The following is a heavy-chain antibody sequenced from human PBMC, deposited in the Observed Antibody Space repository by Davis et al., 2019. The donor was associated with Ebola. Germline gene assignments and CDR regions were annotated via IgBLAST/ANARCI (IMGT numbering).Heavy chain of an antibody. CDR3: ARQQGSYSGSCFDH. Sequence: ASVKVFCKTSGYSFSSYPIQWVRQAPGQRLEWMAWINTGNGKTEYSQKFRGRVSITRDTSADTAYLELRSLTSEDTAVYYCARQQGSYSGSCFDHWGQGTLVTVSS. CDR2: INTGNGKT. J-gene: IGHJ4*02. V-gene: IGHV1-3*04. D-gene: IGHD1-26*01. CDR1: GYSFSSYP.